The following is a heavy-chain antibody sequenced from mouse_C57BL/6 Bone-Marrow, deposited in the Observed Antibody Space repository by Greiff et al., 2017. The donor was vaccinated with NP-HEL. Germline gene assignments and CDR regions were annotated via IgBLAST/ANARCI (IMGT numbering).Heavy chain of an antibody. V-gene: IGHV5-16*01. D-gene: IGHD1-1*01. Sequence: EVHLVESEGGLVQPGSSMKLSCTASGFTFSDYYMAWVRQVPEKGLEWVANINYDGSSTYYLDSLKSRFIISRDNAKNILYLQMSSLKSEDTATYYCARDGYGSSYNYAMDYWGQGTSVTVSS. J-gene: IGHJ4*01. CDR1: GFTFSDYY. CDR3: ARDGYGSSYNYAMDY. CDR2: INYDGSST.